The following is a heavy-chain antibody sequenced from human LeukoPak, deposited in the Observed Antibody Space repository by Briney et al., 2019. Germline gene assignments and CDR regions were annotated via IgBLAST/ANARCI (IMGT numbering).Heavy chain of an antibody. CDR2: INHSGGT. V-gene: IGHV4-39*07. CDR1: GGSLSSSIYY. D-gene: IGHD3/OR15-3a*01. Sequence: SETLSLTCIVSGGSLSSSIYYWAWIRQPPGKGLEWIGEINHSGGTYYKPSLNSRVTMSVDTSKKQFSLRLSSVTAADTAVYYCARVSNFWTAYYDYWGQGALVTVSS. CDR3: ARVSNFWTAYYDY. J-gene: IGHJ4*02.